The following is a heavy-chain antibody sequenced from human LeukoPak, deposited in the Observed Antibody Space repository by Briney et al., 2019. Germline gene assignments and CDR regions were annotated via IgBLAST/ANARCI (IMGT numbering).Heavy chain of an antibody. J-gene: IGHJ4*02. D-gene: IGHD3-22*01. Sequence: PGGSLRLSCAASGFTFSAFWMSWVRQAPGSGLEWVANIKQDGSDKYYVDSVKGRFTIPRDNAKNSLYLQMNSLRAEDTAVYFCARDRPSSGYSSVEYYFDYWGQGTLVPVSS. V-gene: IGHV3-7*04. CDR1: GFTFSAFW. CDR2: IKQDGSDK. CDR3: ARDRPSSGYSSVEYYFDY.